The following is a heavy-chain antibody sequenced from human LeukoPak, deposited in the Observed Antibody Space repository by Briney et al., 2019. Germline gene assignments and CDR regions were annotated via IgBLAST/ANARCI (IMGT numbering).Heavy chain of an antibody. CDR2: INHSGST. CDR3: ARHGYGDDVGNWFDP. Sequence: SETLSLTCVVYGGSFSAYYWSWIRQPPGKGLEWVAEINHSGSTNYSPSLKSRVTISVDTSKNQFSLKLSSVTTADTAVYYCARHGYGDDVGNWFDPWGQGTLVSVSS. J-gene: IGHJ5*02. D-gene: IGHD2-2*03. V-gene: IGHV4-34*01. CDR1: GGSFSAYY.